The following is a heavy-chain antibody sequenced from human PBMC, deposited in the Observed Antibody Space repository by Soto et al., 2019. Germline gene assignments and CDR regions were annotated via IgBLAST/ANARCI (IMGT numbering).Heavy chain of an antibody. D-gene: IGHD2-2*02. Sequence: SGQVSCKVSGSRFSNYVISWVRQAPGHGLEWLGRIIPIFNSTKYAQSFQGRVTITADKSTSTASLELSSLRSDDTAVYYCARQGRGKKAGYNGLVSLGYWGQGTLVTVYS. V-gene: IGHV1-69*06. CDR2: IIPIFNST. J-gene: IGHJ4*02. CDR1: GSRFSNYV. CDR3: ARQGRGKKAGYNGLVSLGY.